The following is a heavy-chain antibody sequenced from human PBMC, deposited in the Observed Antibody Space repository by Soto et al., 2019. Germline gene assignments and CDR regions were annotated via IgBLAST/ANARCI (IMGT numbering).Heavy chain of an antibody. CDR1: GYTFTTYG. D-gene: IGHD2-15*01. V-gene: IGHV1-18*04. CDR2: ISPYNGDT. J-gene: IGHJ4*02. Sequence: ASVKVSCKASGYTFTTYGFNWVRQAPGQGLEWMGWISPYNGDTNYAQNFQGRVTLTTDTSTSTAYMELRSLTSDDTAIYYCARTPRAQMIVLEAATRFDYWGQGTLVTVSS. CDR3: ARTPRAQMIVLEAATRFDY.